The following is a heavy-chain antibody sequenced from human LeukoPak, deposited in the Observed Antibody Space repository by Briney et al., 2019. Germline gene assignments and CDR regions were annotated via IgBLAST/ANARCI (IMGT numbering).Heavy chain of an antibody. CDR1: GFTFSTYG. J-gene: IGHJ4*02. CDR2: ISRSGDIT. V-gene: IGHV3-23*01. D-gene: IGHD6-19*01. CDR3: ATGSTAVAGTKY. Sequence: PGGSLRLSCAASGFTFSTYGMNWVRQALGKGLEWVSTISRSGDITYYADSVKGRFTISRDNSKNTLYLQMNSLRAEDTAIYYCATGSTAVAGTKYWGQGILVTVSS.